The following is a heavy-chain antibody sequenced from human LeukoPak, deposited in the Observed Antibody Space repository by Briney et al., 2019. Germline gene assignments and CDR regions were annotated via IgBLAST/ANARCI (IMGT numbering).Heavy chain of an antibody. D-gene: IGHD4-11*01. Sequence: GGSLTLLCAASGFAYSSYAKSWVRQAPGKGLEWVSGISGSGGSTYYADSVKGRFTISRDNSKNTLYLQMNSLRADDTAVYYCAKEPRMAGTTQSDYWGQGTLVTVSS. CDR3: AKEPRMAGTTQSDY. CDR2: ISGSGGST. V-gene: IGHV3-23*01. CDR1: GFAYSSYA. J-gene: IGHJ4*02.